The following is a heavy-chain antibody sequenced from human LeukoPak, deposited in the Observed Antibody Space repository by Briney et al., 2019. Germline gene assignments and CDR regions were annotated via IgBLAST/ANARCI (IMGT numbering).Heavy chain of an antibody. CDR2: ISTDGGNT. J-gene: IGHJ4*02. CDR1: GFTFSNYA. Sequence: GGSLGLSCAASGFTFSNYAMSWVRQAPGRGLEWISAISTDGGNTYCADSVKGRFTISRDKSKNTAHLQMNSLRAEDTAVYHCARQLGYCSDGSCYFDFWGQGTLVTVSS. CDR3: ARQLGYCSDGSCYFDF. D-gene: IGHD2-15*01. V-gene: IGHV3-23*01.